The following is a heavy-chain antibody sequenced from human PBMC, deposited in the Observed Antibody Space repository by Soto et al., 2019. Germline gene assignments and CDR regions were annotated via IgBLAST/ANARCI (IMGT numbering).Heavy chain of an antibody. CDR3: AKDFDSTLRLYYYMDV. Sequence: GESLRLSCAASGFTFSSYAMSWVRQAPGKGLEWVSAISGSGGSTYYADSVKGRFTISRDNSKNTLYLQMNSLRAEDTAVYYCAKDFDSTLRLYYYMDVWGKGTTVTVSS. D-gene: IGHD2-15*01. V-gene: IGHV3-23*01. CDR2: ISGSGGST. J-gene: IGHJ6*03. CDR1: GFTFSSYA.